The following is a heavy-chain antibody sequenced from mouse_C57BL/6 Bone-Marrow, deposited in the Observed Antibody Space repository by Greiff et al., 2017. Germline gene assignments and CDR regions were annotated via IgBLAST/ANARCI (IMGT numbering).Heavy chain of an antibody. D-gene: IGHD1-1*01. CDR3: ARHPLSTVVAPYWYFDV. CDR2: ISGGGGNT. Sequence: DVMLVESGGGLVKPGGSLKLSCAASGFTFSSYTMSWVRQTPEKRLEWVATISGGGGNTYYPDSVKGRFTISRDNAKNTLYLQMSSLRSEDTALYYCARHPLSTVVAPYWYFDVWGTGTTVTVSS. V-gene: IGHV5-9*01. CDR1: GFTFSSYT. J-gene: IGHJ1*03.